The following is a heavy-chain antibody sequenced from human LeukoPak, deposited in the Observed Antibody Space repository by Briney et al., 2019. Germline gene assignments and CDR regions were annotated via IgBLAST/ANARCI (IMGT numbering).Heavy chain of an antibody. Sequence: SETLSLTCTVSGGSITSYHYSWIRQPPGKGLEWIGYIYYSGSTNYSPSLKSRVTISVDTSKNQFSLKLSSVTAADTAVYYCARGGSGTYYHYWGQGTLVTVSS. D-gene: IGHD1-26*01. CDR1: GGSITSYH. CDR2: IYYSGST. V-gene: IGHV4-59*01. J-gene: IGHJ4*02. CDR3: ARGGSGTYYHY.